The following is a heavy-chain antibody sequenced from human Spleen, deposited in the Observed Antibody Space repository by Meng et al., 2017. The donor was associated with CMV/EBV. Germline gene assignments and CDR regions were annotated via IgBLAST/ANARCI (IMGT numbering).Heavy chain of an antibody. J-gene: IGHJ3*02. Sequence: SGGSISGDYSYWGWLRQPPGKGLEWLATVYHGGSTYYNPSLKSRVTIVADTSKNLFSLELYSVTAADTAVYYCARQNYDTSGYAFDIWGQGTMVTVSS. CDR1: GGSISGDYSY. D-gene: IGHD3-22*01. CDR2: VYHGGST. CDR3: ARQNYDTSGYAFDI. V-gene: IGHV4-39*01.